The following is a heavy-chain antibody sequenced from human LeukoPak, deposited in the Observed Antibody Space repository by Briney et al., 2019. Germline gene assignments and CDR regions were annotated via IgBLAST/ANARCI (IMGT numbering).Heavy chain of an antibody. V-gene: IGHV4-34*01. Sequence: PSETLSPTCAVYGGSFSGYYWYWIRQPPGKGLEWIGEINHGGSTNYNPSLKSRVTISIDTSKNQFSLKVRSVTAADTAVYYCARFAARLNDAFDIWGQGTMVTVSS. D-gene: IGHD2-15*01. CDR2: INHGGST. CDR1: GGSFSGYY. J-gene: IGHJ3*02. CDR3: ARFAARLNDAFDI.